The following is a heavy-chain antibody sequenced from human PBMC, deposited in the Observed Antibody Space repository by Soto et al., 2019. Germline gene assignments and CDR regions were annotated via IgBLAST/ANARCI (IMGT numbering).Heavy chain of an antibody. J-gene: IGHJ4*02. CDR2: IHHSGSS. CDR1: GGSISSYY. D-gene: IGHD3-9*01. V-gene: IGHV4-59*01. Sequence: ETLSLTCTVSGGSISSYYWSWIRQPPGKGLEWIGYIHHSGSSNYNPSLKSRVTISVDTSKNQFSLSLSSVTAADTAVYYCTRTLYDILTGHSYFDFWGQGTLVTVSS. CDR3: TRTLYDILTGHSYFDF.